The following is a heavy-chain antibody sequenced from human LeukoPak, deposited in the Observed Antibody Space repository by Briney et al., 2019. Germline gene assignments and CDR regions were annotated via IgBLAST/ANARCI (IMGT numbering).Heavy chain of an antibody. D-gene: IGHD5-18*01. Sequence: GGSLRLSCAASGFSFSNFWMLWVRQVPGKGLACVSRIDSAGGGTAYADSVKGRFSISRDNSKNTLDLQMNFLRVEDTGVYYCVRDDSNGVDYWGQGTLVTVSS. CDR1: GFSFSNFW. CDR3: VRDDSNGVDY. V-gene: IGHV3-74*01. J-gene: IGHJ4*02. CDR2: IDSAGGGT.